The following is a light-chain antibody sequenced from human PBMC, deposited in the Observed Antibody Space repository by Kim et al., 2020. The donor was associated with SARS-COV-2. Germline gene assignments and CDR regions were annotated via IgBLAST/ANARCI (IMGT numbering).Light chain of an antibody. J-gene: IGKJ5*01. V-gene: IGKV1-39*01. CDR1: QSVGTY. CDR3: QQTYSSLTVT. Sequence: DIQMTQSPSSLSASVGDSVTITCRASQSVGTYLNWYQHKPGKAPNLLIYSASTLQSGVPSRFSGGGSGTEFTLTISSLQRDDFATYYCQQTYSSLTVTFGQGTRLEIK. CDR2: SAS.